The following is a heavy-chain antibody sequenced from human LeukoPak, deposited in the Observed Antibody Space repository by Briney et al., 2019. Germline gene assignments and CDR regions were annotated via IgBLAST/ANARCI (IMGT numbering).Heavy chain of an antibody. V-gene: IGHV3-30-3*01. J-gene: IGHJ4*02. CDR3: ARDLNGGYDLDY. Sequence: GGSLRLSCVAPGFIFSNYAIHWVRQAPGKGLEWVSVISYGGSNKYYADSVKGRFTISRDSSKNTLYLQMNSLRAEDTAVYYCARDLNGGYDLDYWGQGTLVTVSS. CDR2: ISYGGSNK. CDR1: GFIFSNYA. D-gene: IGHD5-12*01.